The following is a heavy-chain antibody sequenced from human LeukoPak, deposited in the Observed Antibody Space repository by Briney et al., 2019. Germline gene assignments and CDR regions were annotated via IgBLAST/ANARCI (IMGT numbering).Heavy chain of an antibody. CDR3: ARDEAVASFDY. CDR2: IYYSGST. V-gene: IGHV4-59*12. CDR1: GGSINTYY. Sequence: SETLSLTCTVSGGSINTYYWSWVRQPPGQGLEWIGCIYYSGSTDYNPSLKSRVTISIDTSSNQFSLTLRSVTAADTAVYYCARDEAVASFDYWGQGTLVTVSS. D-gene: IGHD6-19*01. J-gene: IGHJ4*02.